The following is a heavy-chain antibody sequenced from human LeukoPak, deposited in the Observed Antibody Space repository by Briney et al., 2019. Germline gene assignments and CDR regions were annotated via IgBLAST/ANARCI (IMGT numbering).Heavy chain of an antibody. CDR3: AKVSWYSSSWHFDY. D-gene: IGHD6-13*01. J-gene: IGHJ4*02. V-gene: IGHV3-23*01. Sequence: GGSLRLSCAASGFTFSSYAMSWVRQAPGRGLEWVSAISGSGGSTYYADSVKGRFTISRDNSKNTLYLQMNSLRAEDTAVYYCAKVSWYSSSWHFDYWGQGTLVTVSS. CDR2: ISGSGGST. CDR1: GFTFSSYA.